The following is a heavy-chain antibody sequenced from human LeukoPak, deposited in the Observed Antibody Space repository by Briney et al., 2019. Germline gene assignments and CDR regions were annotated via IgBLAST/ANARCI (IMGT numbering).Heavy chain of an antibody. Sequence: PGGSLRLSCAASGFTFSSYWMHWVRRAPGKGLVWVSRINSDGSSTSYADSVKGRFTISRDNAKNMLYLQMNSLRAEDTAVYYCARDRVDYNWFDPWGQGTLVTVSS. CDR1: GFTFSSYW. J-gene: IGHJ5*02. V-gene: IGHV3-74*01. D-gene: IGHD3-3*01. CDR3: ARDRVDYNWFDP. CDR2: INSDGSST.